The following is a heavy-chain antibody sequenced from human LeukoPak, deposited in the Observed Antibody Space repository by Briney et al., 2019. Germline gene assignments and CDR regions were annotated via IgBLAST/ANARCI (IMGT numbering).Heavy chain of an antibody. J-gene: IGHJ6*03. CDR2: ISSSSSYI. D-gene: IGHD6-19*01. Sequence: PGGSLRLSCAASGFTFSSYSMNWVRQAPGKGLEWVSSISSSSSYIYYADSVKGRFTISRDNAKNSLYLQMNSLRAEDTAVYYCARVNLAVAGYYYYYYMDVWGKGTTVTISS. V-gene: IGHV3-21*01. CDR1: GFTFSSYS. CDR3: ARVNLAVAGYYYYYYMDV.